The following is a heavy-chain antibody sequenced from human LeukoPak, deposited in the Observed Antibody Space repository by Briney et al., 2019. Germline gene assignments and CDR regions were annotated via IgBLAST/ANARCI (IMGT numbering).Heavy chain of an antibody. CDR2: IDGSGSRI. CDR3: ASQSYARFDP. V-gene: IGHV3-11*04. D-gene: IGHD3-16*01. J-gene: IGHJ5*02. Sequence: PGGSLTLSCTASGFSFSDYYMSWIRQAPVKGLEWISYIDGSGSRIYYADSVKGRFTISRDNARNSMFLQMNSLRVEDTAVYYCASQSYARFDPWGQGTLVTVSS. CDR1: GFSFSDYY.